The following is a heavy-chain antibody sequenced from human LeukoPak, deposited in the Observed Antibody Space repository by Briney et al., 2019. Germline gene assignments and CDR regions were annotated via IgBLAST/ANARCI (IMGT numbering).Heavy chain of an antibody. CDR3: ASPYYYGSGSYNLGAFDI. D-gene: IGHD3-10*01. Sequence: GGSLRLPCAASGFTVSSNYMSWFRQAPGKGLEWVSVIYSGGSTYYADSVKGRFTISRDNSKNTLYLQMNSLRAEDTAVYYCASPYYYGSGSYNLGAFDIWGQGTMVTVSS. CDR1: GFTVSSNY. V-gene: IGHV3-66*01. CDR2: IYSGGST. J-gene: IGHJ3*02.